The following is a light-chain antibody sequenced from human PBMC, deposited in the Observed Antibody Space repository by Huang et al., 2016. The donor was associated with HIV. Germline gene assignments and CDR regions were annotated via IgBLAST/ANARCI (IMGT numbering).Light chain of an antibody. Sequence: DIVMTQTPLSLSVTPGQPASISCKSSQSLLHSDGETYLYWYLHKPGQSPQLLIYEVSKRVSGVPDRFSGSGSGTDFTLRISRVEAEDVGVYYCMQRTQRPLTFGGGTKVEIK. CDR2: EVS. CDR3: MQRTQRPLT. CDR1: QSLLHSDGETY. V-gene: IGKV2D-29*02. J-gene: IGKJ4*01.